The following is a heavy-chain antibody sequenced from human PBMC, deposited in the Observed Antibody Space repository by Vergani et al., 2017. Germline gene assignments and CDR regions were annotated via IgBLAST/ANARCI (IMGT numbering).Heavy chain of an antibody. Sequence: EVQLLESGGDLVQPGGSLRLSCAASGFTFNHYAMNWVRQAPGKGLEWVSGISGSGGSTYYAGSVKGRFSISRDSSKNTLCLQMNSLSAGDTTVYYCAKANPRNSGYDYLYYYHAMDVWGQGTTATVSS. D-gene: IGHD5-12*01. CDR1: GFTFNHYA. V-gene: IGHV3-23*01. J-gene: IGHJ6*02. CDR3: AKANPRNSGYDYLYYYHAMDV. CDR2: ISGSGGST.